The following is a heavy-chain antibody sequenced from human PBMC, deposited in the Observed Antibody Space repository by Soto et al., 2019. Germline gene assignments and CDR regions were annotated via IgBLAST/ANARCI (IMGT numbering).Heavy chain of an antibody. V-gene: IGHV3-15*01. Sequence: GGSLRLSCAASGFTFSNAWMSWVRQAPGKGLEWVGRIKSKTDGGTTDYAAPVKGRFTISRDDSKNTLYLQMNSLKTEDTAVYYCTTDRGSVLSSPGYDFWSGPPGSFDIWGQGTMVTV. CDR1: GFTFSNAW. CDR2: IKSKTDGGTT. CDR3: TTDRGSVLSSPGYDFWSGPPGSFDI. D-gene: IGHD3-3*01. J-gene: IGHJ3*02.